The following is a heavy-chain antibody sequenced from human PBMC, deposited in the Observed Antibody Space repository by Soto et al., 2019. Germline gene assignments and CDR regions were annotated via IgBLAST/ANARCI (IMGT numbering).Heavy chain of an antibody. J-gene: IGHJ5*01. CDR2: ISSTTSYV. D-gene: IGHD2-2*01. CDR3: ARDPSEGRVGNWFES. CDR1: GFTFSRYG. Sequence: GSLRLSCAASGFTFSRYGMNWLRQAPGKGLEWVASISSTTSYVYYADSVKGRFSTSRDNAKNILYLEMYALRTEDTAVYYCARDPSEGRVGNWFESWGQGTLVTVSS. V-gene: IGHV3-21*06.